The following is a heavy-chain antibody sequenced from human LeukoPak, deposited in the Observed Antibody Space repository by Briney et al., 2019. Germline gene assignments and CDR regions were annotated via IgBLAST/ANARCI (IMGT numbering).Heavy chain of an antibody. V-gene: IGHV4-34*01. CDR2: INHSGST. CDR3: ARGGAVLRFLERLLPLDY. J-gene: IGHJ4*02. D-gene: IGHD3-3*01. CDR1: GGSFSGYY. Sequence: PSETLSLTCAVYGGSFSGYYWSWIRQPPGKGLEWIGEINHSGSTNYNPSLKSRVTISVDTSKNQFSLKLSSVTAADTAVYYCARGGAVLRFLERLLPLDYWGQGTLVTVSS.